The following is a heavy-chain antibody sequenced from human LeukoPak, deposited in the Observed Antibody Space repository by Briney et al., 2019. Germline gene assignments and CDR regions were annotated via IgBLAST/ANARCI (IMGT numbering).Heavy chain of an antibody. CDR1: GGSISSSRYY. Sequence: SETLSLTCTVSGGSISSSRYYWSWIRQPPGKGLEWIGYIYYSGSTNYNPSLKSRVTISVDTSKNQFSLKLSSVTAADTAVYYCASNYDSSGYYLSGLGYWGQGTLVTVSS. CDR2: IYYSGST. CDR3: ASNYDSSGYYLSGLGY. D-gene: IGHD3-22*01. V-gene: IGHV4-61*05. J-gene: IGHJ4*02.